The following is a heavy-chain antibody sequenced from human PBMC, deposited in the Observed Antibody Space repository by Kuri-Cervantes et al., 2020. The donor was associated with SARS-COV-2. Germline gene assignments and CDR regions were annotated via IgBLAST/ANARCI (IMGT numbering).Heavy chain of an antibody. J-gene: IGHJ6*02. Sequence: ASVKVSCKVSGYTLTELSMHWVRQAPGKGLEWMGGFDPEDGETIYAQKFQGRVTMAEDTSTDTAYMELSSLRSEDTAVYYCATGIGYCSGGSCYNYYYGMDVWGQGPTVTVSS. V-gene: IGHV1-24*01. CDR3: ATGIGYCSGGSCYNYYYGMDV. CDR1: GYTLTELS. CDR2: FDPEDGET. D-gene: IGHD2-15*01.